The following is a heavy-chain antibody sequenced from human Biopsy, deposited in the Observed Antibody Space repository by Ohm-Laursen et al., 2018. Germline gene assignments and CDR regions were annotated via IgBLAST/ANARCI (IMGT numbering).Heavy chain of an antibody. CDR2: IYPGGST. CDR1: GGDINNYY. Sequence: SDTLSLTCNVSGGDINNYYWSWIRQPAGKGLEWIGRIYPGGSTNYNPSLKSRVTMSVDTSKNQFSLKLTSLTAADTAVYFCAAVDYSAYTTVDHWGQGTLITVSS. D-gene: IGHD5-12*01. J-gene: IGHJ4*02. CDR3: AAVDYSAYTTVDH. V-gene: IGHV4-4*07.